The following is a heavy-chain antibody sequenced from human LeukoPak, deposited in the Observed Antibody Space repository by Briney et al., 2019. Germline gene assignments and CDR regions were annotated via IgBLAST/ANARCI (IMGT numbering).Heavy chain of an antibody. Sequence: GGSLRLSCAASGFTFSTYAMTWVRQAPGKGLDWVSAISASADNTYYADSVRGRFTISRDNSKNTLYLQMNSLRAEDTAVYYCAKDPKWGGSVHSFDQWGQGTLVTDSS. V-gene: IGHV3-23*01. CDR3: AKDPKWGGSVHSFDQ. CDR1: GFTFSTYA. J-gene: IGHJ4*02. CDR2: ISASADNT. D-gene: IGHD1-26*01.